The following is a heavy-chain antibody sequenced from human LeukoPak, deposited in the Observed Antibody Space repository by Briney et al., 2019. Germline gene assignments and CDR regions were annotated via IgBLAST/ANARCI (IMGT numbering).Heavy chain of an antibody. CDR2: ISANTGKT. J-gene: IGHJ4*02. CDR3: AKVAGDRMDY. CDR1: GYTFATYG. D-gene: IGHD6-13*01. Sequence: ASVKVSCKASGYTFATYGFCWVRQAPGHGLEWMGWISANTGKTDYARKLQGRVTMTTDTSTSTAYMELRSLRPDDTAVYYCAKVAGDRMDYWGQGTLVTVSS. V-gene: IGHV1-18*01.